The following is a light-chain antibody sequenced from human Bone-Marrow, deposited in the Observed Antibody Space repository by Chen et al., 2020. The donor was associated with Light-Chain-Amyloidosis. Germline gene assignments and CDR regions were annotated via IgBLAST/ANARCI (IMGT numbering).Light chain of an antibody. Sequence: DIVLTQSPLSLPVTPGEPASISCRSSQSLLHFNGYNYLDWYLQKPGQSPQLLIYLGSNRASGVPDRFSGSGSGTEFTLKISRVEAEDVGVYYCMQALQTSFTFGPGTKVDIK. CDR1: QSLLHFNGYNY. J-gene: IGKJ3*01. CDR3: MQALQTSFT. V-gene: IGKV2-28*01. CDR2: LGS.